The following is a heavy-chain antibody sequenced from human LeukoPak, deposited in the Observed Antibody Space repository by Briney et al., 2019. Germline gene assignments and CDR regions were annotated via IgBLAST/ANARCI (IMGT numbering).Heavy chain of an antibody. CDR2: IRQDGREK. CDR1: GFTFTSYW. J-gene: IGHJ5*01. CDR3: AREGVGGFDS. V-gene: IGHV3-7*01. D-gene: IGHD3-10*01. Sequence: PGGSLRLSCAASGFTFTSYWLSWVRQAPGKGLERVANIRQDGREKSCADSVKGRFTISRDNAKTSVYLQMNSLRVEDTAVYYCAREGVGGFDSWGQGTLVTVSS.